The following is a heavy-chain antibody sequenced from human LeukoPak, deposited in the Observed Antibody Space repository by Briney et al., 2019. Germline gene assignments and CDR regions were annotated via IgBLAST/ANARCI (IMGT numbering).Heavy chain of an antibody. CDR1: GGSISSGGYS. D-gene: IGHD6-13*01. CDR2: IHHSGST. CDR3: ARSTDPYSSSWYDWFDP. J-gene: IGHJ5*02. Sequence: PSETLSLTCAVSGGSISSGGYSWSWIRQPPGKGLEWIGYIHHSGSTYYNPSLKSRVTISVDRSKNQFSLKLSSVTAADTAVYYCARSTDPYSSSWYDWFDPWGQGTLVTVSS. V-gene: IGHV4-30-2*01.